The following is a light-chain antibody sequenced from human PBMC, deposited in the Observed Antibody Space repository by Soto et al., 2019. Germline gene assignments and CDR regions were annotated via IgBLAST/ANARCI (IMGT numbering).Light chain of an antibody. V-gene: IGKV2-28*01. CDR2: SGS. CDR3: THAVQTPRT. CDR1: QSLLHSNGYNY. J-gene: IGKJ2*01. Sequence: DIVMTQSPLSLPVTPGEPASISCRSSQSLLHSNGYNYLDWYLQKPGQSPQLLIYSGSNRASGVPDRFSGSGSGTDFTLKISRVEAEDVGTYYCTHAVQTPRTFGPGNKLEIK.